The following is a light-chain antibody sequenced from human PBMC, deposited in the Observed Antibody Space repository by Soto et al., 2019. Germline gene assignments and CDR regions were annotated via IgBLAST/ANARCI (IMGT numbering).Light chain of an antibody. V-gene: IGKV4-1*01. CDR2: WAS. J-gene: IGKJ1*01. CDR1: QSVLHSSNNKNY. Sequence: DIVMTQSPDSLAVSLGERATINCKSSQSVLHSSNNKNYLAWYQQKPGQPPKLLIYWASSRESGVPDRFSGSGSGTDFTLTISSLQAEDVALYYCHQYYTTPRTF. CDR3: HQYYTTPRT.